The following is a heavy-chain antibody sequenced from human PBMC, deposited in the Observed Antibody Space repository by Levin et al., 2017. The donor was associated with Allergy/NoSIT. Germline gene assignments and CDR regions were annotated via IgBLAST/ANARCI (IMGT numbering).Heavy chain of an antibody. D-gene: IGHD2-15*01. CDR1: GGSIGSGGYY. J-gene: IGHJ6*02. CDR3: ARMSGVVVAATPGYYSYGMDV. Sequence: SQTLSLTCTVSGGSIGSGGYYWSWIRQHPGKGLGWIGYIYYSGRTYYNPPLKSRVPIPVDTSKNQFFLKLSSVTAADTAVYYCARMSGVVVAATPGYYSYGMDVWGQGTTVTVSS. V-gene: IGHV4-31*03. CDR2: IYYSGRT.